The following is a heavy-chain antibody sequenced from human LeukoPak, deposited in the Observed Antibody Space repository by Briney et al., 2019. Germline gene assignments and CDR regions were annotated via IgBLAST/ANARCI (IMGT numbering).Heavy chain of an antibody. CDR1: GFTFSSYA. V-gene: IGHV3-30*04. CDR3: ARQYINAWLNSDSFDY. CDR2: ISYDGSNK. D-gene: IGHD6-19*01. Sequence: GGSLRLSCAASGFTFSSYAMHWVRQAPGKGLEWVAVISYDGSNKYYADSVKGRFTISRDNSKNTLYLQMNSLRAEDTAVYYCARQYINAWLNSDSFDYWGQGALVTVSS. J-gene: IGHJ4*02.